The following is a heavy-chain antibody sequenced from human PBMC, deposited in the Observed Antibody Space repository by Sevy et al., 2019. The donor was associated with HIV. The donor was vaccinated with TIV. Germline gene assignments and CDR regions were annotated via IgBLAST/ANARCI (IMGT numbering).Heavy chain of an antibody. V-gene: IGHV3-64D*06. Sequence: GGSLRLSCSASGFTFTSYAMHWVRQAPGKGLEYVSAISSNGGSTYYADSVKGRFTISRDNSKNTLYLQMSSLRAEDTAVYYCVKSVWNGDYHLDYWGQGTLVTVSS. D-gene: IGHD4-17*01. J-gene: IGHJ4*02. CDR3: VKSVWNGDYHLDY. CDR2: ISSNGGST. CDR1: GFTFTSYA.